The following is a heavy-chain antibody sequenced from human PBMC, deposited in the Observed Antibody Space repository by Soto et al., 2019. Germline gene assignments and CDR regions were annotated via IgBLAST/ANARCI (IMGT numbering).Heavy chain of an antibody. CDR3: ARSFGGGYYYDSSGYYYGVY. V-gene: IGHV1-69*13. D-gene: IGHD3-22*01. J-gene: IGHJ4*02. CDR1: GGTFSSYA. Sequence: GASVKVSCKASGGTFSSYAISRVRQAPGQGLEWMGGIIPIFGTANYAQKFQGRVTITADESTSTAYMELSSLRSEDTAVYYCARSFGGGYYYDSSGYYYGVYWGQGTLVTVSS. CDR2: IIPIFGTA.